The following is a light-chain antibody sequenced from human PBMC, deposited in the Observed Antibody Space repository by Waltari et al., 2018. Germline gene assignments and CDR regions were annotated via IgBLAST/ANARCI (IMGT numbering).Light chain of an antibody. CDR1: ALQKQY. J-gene: IGLJ2*01. Sequence: SSELTQPPSVSVSPGETAKIACSGAALQKQYAYWYRQTPGQAPGVVIYKDTVRPSGIPERFSGSSSGTTVTLTISGVQAEDEADYYCLSADIGGTQGVFGGGTKLTVL. V-gene: IGLV3-25*03. CDR2: KDT. CDR3: LSADIGGTQGV.